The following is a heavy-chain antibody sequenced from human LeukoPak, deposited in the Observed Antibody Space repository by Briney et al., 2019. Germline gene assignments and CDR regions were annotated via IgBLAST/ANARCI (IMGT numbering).Heavy chain of an antibody. D-gene: IGHD3-10*01. Sequence: ASVKVSCKASGYTFTSYGISWVRQAPGQGLEWMGWISTYNGNTNYAQNLQDRVTMTTETSTTTAYMELRSLRSDDTAVYYCVRDPRVGEYHSSGSLDYWGQGTLVSVSS. CDR3: VRDPRVGEYHSSGSLDY. J-gene: IGHJ4*02. V-gene: IGHV1-18*01. CDR1: GYTFTSYG. CDR2: ISTYNGNT.